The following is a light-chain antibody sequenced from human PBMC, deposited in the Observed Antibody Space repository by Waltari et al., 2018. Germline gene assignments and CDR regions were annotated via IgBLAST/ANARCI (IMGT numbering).Light chain of an antibody. CDR3: QQSYSSPRT. J-gene: IGKJ1*01. CDR1: QSISTY. Sequence: DIQMTQSPSSLSASVGDRVTITCRASQSISTYLNWYQQKPGKAPKLLICAASILQSGVPSRFSGSGSGTDFTLTISNLQPEDFATFYCQQSYSSPRTFGQGTKVEIK. CDR2: AAS. V-gene: IGKV1-39*01.